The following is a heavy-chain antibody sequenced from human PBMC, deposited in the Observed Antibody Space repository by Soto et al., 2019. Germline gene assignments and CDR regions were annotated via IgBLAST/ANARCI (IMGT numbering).Heavy chain of an antibody. D-gene: IGHD4-4*01. CDR1: GFTFSSYW. CDR3: ARGYLTTGYYYYYMNV. CDR2: IKQDGSEK. Sequence: EVQLVESGGGLVQPGGSLRLSCAASGFTFSSYWMSWVRQAPGKGLEWVANIKQDGSEKYYVDSVKGRFTISRDNAKNSLYLQMNSLIAEDTAVYYCARGYLTTGYYYYYMNVWGKGTTVTVSS. V-gene: IGHV3-7*04. J-gene: IGHJ6*03.